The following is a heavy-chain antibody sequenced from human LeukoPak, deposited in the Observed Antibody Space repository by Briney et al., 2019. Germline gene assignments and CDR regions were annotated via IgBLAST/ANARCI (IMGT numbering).Heavy chain of an antibody. CDR2: IYYSGST. D-gene: IGHD6-13*01. Sequence: SETPSLTCTVSGGSISSYYWSWIRQPPGKGLEWIGYIYYSGSTNYNPSLKSRVTMSVDTSKNEFFLKLSSVTDADTAVYYCSARNIAAVRNWFDPWGQGILVTVSS. CDR1: GGSISSYY. J-gene: IGHJ5*02. CDR3: SARNIAAVRNWFDP. V-gene: IGHV4-59*12.